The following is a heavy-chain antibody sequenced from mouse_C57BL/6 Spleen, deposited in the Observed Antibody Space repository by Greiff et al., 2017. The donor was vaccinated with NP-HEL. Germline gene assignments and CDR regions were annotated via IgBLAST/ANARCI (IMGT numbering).Heavy chain of an antibody. J-gene: IGHJ2*01. CDR2: ISDGGSYT. D-gene: IGHD1-1*01. CDR3: ARDPYGSSYGYFDY. CDR1: GFTFSSYA. Sequence: EVQGVESGGGLVKPGGSLKLSCAASGFTFSSYAMSWVRQTPEKRLEWVATISDGGSYTYYPDNVKGRFTISRDNAKNNLYLQMSHLKSEDTAMYYCARDPYGSSYGYFDYWGQGTTLTVSS. V-gene: IGHV5-4*01.